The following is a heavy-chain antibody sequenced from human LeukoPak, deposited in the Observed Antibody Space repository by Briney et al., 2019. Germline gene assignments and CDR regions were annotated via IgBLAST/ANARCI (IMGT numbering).Heavy chain of an antibody. V-gene: IGHV1-24*01. J-gene: IGHJ5*02. CDR2: FDPEDGET. Sequence: ASVKVSCKVSGYTLTELSMHWVRQAPGKGLEWMRGFDPEDGETIYAQKFQGRVTMTEDTSTDTAYMELSSLRSEDTAVYYCATDRYCSGGSCYSGVDWFDPWGQGTLVTVSS. CDR3: ATDRYCSGGSCYSGVDWFDP. CDR1: GYTLTELS. D-gene: IGHD2-15*01.